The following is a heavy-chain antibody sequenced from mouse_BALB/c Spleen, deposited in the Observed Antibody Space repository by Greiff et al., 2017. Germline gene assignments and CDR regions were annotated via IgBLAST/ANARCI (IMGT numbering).Heavy chain of an antibody. CDR3: ARTGDYDY. V-gene: IGHV1S132*01. Sequence: VQLQQSGAELVKPGASVKLSCKTSGYTFTSYWIQWVKQRPGQGLGWIGEIFPGTGTTYYNEKFKGKATLTIDTSSSTAYMQLSSLTSEDSAVYFCARTGDYDYWGQGTTLTVSS. CDR2: IFPGTGTT. D-gene: IGHD2-4*01. J-gene: IGHJ2*01. CDR1: GYTFTSYW.